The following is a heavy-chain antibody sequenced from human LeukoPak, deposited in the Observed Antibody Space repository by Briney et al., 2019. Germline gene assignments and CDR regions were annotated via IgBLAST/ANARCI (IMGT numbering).Heavy chain of an antibody. Sequence: SETLSLTCAVYGGSFSGYYWSWIRQPPGKGLEWIGYIYYSGSTNYNPSLKSRVTISVDTSKNQFSLRLSSVTAADTAVYYGARSYASSWYWNWFDPWGQGTLVTVSS. V-gene: IGHV4-59*08. CDR2: IYYSGST. CDR3: ARSYASSWYWNWFDP. CDR1: GGSFSGYY. J-gene: IGHJ5*02. D-gene: IGHD6-13*01.